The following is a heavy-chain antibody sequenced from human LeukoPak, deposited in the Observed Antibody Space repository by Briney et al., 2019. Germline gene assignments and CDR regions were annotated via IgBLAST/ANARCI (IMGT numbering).Heavy chain of an antibody. J-gene: IGHJ3*02. D-gene: IGHD5-18*01. CDR1: GFTFSSYD. CDR3: AKERDTAVVTAFDI. CDR2: IGTAGDT. V-gene: IGHV3-13*03. Sequence: LWGVLRLSCAACGFTFSSYDIHWVRQATGKGLEWVSAIGTAGDTYYPGSVKGQFTISRENAKNSLYLQMNSLRAGDTAVYYCAKERDTAVVTAFDIWGQGTMVTVSS.